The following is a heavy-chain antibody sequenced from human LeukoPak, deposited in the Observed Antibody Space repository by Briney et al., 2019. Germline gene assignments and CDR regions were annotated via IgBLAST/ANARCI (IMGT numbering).Heavy chain of an antibody. Sequence: GGSLRLSCAASGFTFNDYYMSWIRQAPGKGLEWLSYIDIGGTNTHYADSVKGRFTISRDNAKKSLYLEMNNLRAEDTAVYYCATDGAGFDTWGQGVLVTVSS. CDR2: IDIGGTNT. CDR1: GFTFNDYY. CDR3: ATDGAGFDT. J-gene: IGHJ5*02. V-gene: IGHV3-11*01.